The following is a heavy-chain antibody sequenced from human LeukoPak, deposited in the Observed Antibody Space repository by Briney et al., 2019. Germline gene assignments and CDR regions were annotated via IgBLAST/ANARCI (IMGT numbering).Heavy chain of an antibody. D-gene: IGHD4-17*01. J-gene: IGHJ3*02. Sequence: PSETLSLTCTVSGGSISSYYWSWIRQPPGKGLEWIGYIYYSGSTNYNPSLKSRVTISVDTSKNQFSLKLSSVTAADTAVYYCAATVTTVGAFDIWGQGTMVTVSS. CDR2: IYYSGST. CDR1: GGSISSYY. CDR3: AATVTTVGAFDI. V-gene: IGHV4-59*01.